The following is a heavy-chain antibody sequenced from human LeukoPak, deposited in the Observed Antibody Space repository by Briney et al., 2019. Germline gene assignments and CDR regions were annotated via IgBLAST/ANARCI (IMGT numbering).Heavy chain of an antibody. Sequence: PGGSLRLSCAASGFTFSSYAMNWVRQAPGKGPEWVSVVSGGGGSTFYADSVKGRFTISRDNSKNTLSLQMNSLRAEDTAVYYCAKARYSGYAFDAFDMWGQGTMVSVSS. CDR3: AKARYSGYAFDAFDM. J-gene: IGHJ3*02. CDR2: VSGGGGST. CDR1: GFTFSSYA. V-gene: IGHV3-23*01. D-gene: IGHD5-12*01.